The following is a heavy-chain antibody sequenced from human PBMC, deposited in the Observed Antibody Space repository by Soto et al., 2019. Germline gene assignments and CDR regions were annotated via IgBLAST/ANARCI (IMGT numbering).Heavy chain of an antibody. CDR2: IIPIFGTT. J-gene: IGHJ5*02. CDR1: GGTFSSYA. D-gene: IGHD3-22*01. V-gene: IGHV1-69*06. Sequence: GASVKVSCKASGGTFSSYAISWVRQAPGQGLEWMGGIIPIFGTTNYAQKFQGRVTITADKSTSTAYMELSSLRSEDTAVYYCARNTDSSGYYYPWFDPWGQGTLVTVSS. CDR3: ARNTDSSGYYYPWFDP.